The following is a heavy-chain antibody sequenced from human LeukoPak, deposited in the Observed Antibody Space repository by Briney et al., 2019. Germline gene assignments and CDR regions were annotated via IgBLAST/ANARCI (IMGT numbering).Heavy chain of an antibody. J-gene: IGHJ5*02. CDR3: ARDLWFGEFYNWFDP. CDR2: ISRSWSTI. CDR1: GFTFSGYE. D-gene: IGHD3-10*01. Sequence: GGALRLSLAASGFTFSGYEMNWVRQAPGKGLEVGSYISRSWSTISYAESLGGRFTISRNNAKNALYLQMNSLRAEDTAVYYCARDLWFGEFYNWFDPWGQGTLVTVSS. V-gene: IGHV3-48*03.